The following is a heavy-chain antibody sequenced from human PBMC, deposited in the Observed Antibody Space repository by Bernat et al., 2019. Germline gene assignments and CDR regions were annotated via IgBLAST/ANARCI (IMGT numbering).Heavy chain of an antibody. CDR3: ARVRLQWFGEIPLDY. J-gene: IGHJ4*02. V-gene: IGHV1-3*04. D-gene: IGHD3-10*01. CDR1: GYTFTKFA. CDR2: LNTGNGDT. Sequence: QVQLVQSGAEVKKPGASVKVSCKASGYTFTKFAIHWVRQAPGQRLEWLGWLNTGNGDTKYSQRFQDRFKITRDTSADTSYMEVNSLRSDDTAVYYCARVRLQWFGEIPLDYWGQGSLVTVSS.